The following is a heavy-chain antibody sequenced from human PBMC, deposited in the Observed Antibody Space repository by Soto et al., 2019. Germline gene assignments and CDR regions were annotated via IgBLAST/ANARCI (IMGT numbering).Heavy chain of an antibody. V-gene: IGHV2-5*01. D-gene: IGHD6-25*01. CDR3: AHRPDGSHFDY. J-gene: IGHJ4*01. CDR1: GFSLTTTGLG. Sequence: QITLKESGPTLVKPTQTLTLTCTFSGFSLTTTGLGVGWIRQPPGKTLEFLASIYWYDFQRYSPSLKSRLTITKDTSRNQVVLTMTNMDPADTATYYCAHRPDGSHFDYWGHGILVTVSS. CDR2: IYWYDFQ.